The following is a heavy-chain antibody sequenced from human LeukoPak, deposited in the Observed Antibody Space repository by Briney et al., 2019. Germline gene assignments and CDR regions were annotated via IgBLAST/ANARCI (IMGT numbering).Heavy chain of an antibody. CDR1: GFAFSSYE. CDR2: ISSSGSTI. V-gene: IGHV3-48*03. Sequence: GGSLRLSCAASGFAFSSYEMNWVRQAPGKGLEWVSYISSSGSTIYYADSVKGRFTISRDNAKNSLYLQMNRLRAEDTAVYYCARELLYSSSWHNWFDPWGQGTLVTVSS. J-gene: IGHJ5*02. CDR3: ARELLYSSSWHNWFDP. D-gene: IGHD6-13*01.